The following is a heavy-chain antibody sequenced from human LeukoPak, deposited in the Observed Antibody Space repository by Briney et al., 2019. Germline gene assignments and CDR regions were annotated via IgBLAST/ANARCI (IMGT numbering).Heavy chain of an antibody. CDR2: INPNSGGT. CDR1: GYSFTGHY. V-gene: IGHV1-2*02. J-gene: IGHJ4*02. Sequence: ASVKVSCKASGYSFTGHYMHWVRQAPGQGLEWMGWINPNSGGTNYVRKFQGRVTMTRDTSISTAYMEMNRLTSHDTAVYYCARLTGGSSSVNWGQGTLVTVSS. CDR3: ARLTGGSSSVN. D-gene: IGHD6-6*01.